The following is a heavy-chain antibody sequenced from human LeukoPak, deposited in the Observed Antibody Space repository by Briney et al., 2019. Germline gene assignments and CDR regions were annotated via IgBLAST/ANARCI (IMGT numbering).Heavy chain of an antibody. CDR1: GGSISSYY. Sequence: PSETLSLTCTVSGGSISSYYWSWIRQPPGKGLEWIGYIYYSRSTNYNPSLKSRVTISVDTSKNQFSLKLSSVTAADTAVYYCARGVRDGYNHPKGPGRPFFDYWGQGTLVTVSS. CDR2: IYYSRST. V-gene: IGHV4-59*01. J-gene: IGHJ4*02. D-gene: IGHD5-24*01. CDR3: ARGVRDGYNHPKGPGRPFFDY.